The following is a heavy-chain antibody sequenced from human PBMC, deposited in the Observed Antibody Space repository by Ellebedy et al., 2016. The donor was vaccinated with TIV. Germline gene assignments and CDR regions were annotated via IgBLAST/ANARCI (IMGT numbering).Heavy chain of an antibody. CDR3: ARDLEMATIWPPGFDY. Sequence: PGGSLRLSCAASGLSFSSYWMHRVRQAPGKGLVWVSRIDSDGSSSSYVDSVKGRFTVSRDNAKNTLYLQMNSLRAEDTAVYYCARDLEMATIWPPGFDYWGQGTLVTVSS. V-gene: IGHV3-74*01. CDR2: IDSDGSSS. D-gene: IGHD5-24*01. J-gene: IGHJ4*02. CDR1: GLSFSSYW.